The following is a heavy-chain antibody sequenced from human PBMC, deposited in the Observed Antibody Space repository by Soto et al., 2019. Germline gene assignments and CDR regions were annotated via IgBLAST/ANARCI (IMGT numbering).Heavy chain of an antibody. Sequence: ELQLVQSGAEVKKPGESLKISCKGSGYNFANYRIGWVRQMPGKGLEWMGIIYPGNSDTRYSPSFQGQVTISADTSISTAYLEWSSLKASDTAIYYCARHVYYDVLKKNYWGQGTLVTVSS. V-gene: IGHV5-51*01. D-gene: IGHD3-9*01. CDR3: ARHVYYDVLKKNY. J-gene: IGHJ4*02. CDR1: GYNFANYR. CDR2: IYPGNSDT.